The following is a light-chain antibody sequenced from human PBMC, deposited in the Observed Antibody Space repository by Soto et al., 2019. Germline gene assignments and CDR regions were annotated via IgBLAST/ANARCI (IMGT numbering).Light chain of an antibody. CDR1: NSNIGSNS. CDR3: GTWDDSLIAWV. CDR2: RDN. J-gene: IGLJ3*02. Sequence: QSVLTQPPSASGTPGQRVTISCSGSNSNIGSNSVYWYQQLPGTAPKLFIYRDNQRPSGVPDRFTGSKSGTSASLAISGLRPEDEADYHCGTWDDSLIAWVFGGGTQLTVL. V-gene: IGLV1-47*01.